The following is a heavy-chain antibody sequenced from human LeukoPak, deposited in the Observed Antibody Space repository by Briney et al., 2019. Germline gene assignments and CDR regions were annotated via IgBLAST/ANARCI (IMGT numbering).Heavy chain of an antibody. V-gene: IGHV1-46*01. CDR3: ARGHDFRSDVGYGMDV. D-gene: IGHD3-3*01. Sequence: ASVKVSCKASGYTFTSYYMHWVRQAPGQGLEWMGIINPSGGSTSYAQKFQGRVTMTRDTSTSTVYMELSSLRSEDTAVYYCARGHDFRSDVGYGMDVWGQGTTVTVSS. CDR1: GYTFTSYY. J-gene: IGHJ6*02. CDR2: INPSGGST.